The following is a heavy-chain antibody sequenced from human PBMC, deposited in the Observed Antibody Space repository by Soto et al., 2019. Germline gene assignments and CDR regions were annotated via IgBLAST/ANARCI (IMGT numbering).Heavy chain of an antibody. CDR3: ARGDYYYYYMDV. CDR2: ISSNGGST. CDR1: GFTFSSYA. V-gene: IGHV3-64*01. J-gene: IGHJ6*03. Sequence: ESGGGLVQPGGSLRLSCAASGFTFSSYAMHWVRQAPGKGLEYVSAISSNGGSTYYANSVKGRFTISRDNSKNTLYLQMGSLRPEDMAVYYCARGDYYYYYMDVWGKGTTVTVSS.